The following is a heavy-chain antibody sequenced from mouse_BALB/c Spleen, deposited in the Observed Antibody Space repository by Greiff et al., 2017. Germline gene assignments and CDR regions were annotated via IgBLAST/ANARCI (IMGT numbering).Heavy chain of an antibody. D-gene: IGHD2-10*02. V-gene: IGHV2-2*02. Sequence: QRVESGPGLVQPSQSLSITCTVSGFSLTSYGVHWVRQSPGKGLEWLGVIWSGGSTDYNAAFISRLSISKDNSKSQVFFKMNSLQANDTAIYYCARRGPYGNFFAYWGQGTLVTVSA. CDR3: ARRGPYGNFFAY. CDR1: GFSLTSYG. CDR2: IWSGGST. J-gene: IGHJ3*01.